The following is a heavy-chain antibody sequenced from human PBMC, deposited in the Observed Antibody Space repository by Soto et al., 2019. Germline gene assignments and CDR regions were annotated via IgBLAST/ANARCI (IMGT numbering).Heavy chain of an antibody. CDR3: AKGRQWPINYFDY. CDR2: ISYDGSNK. Sequence: QVQLVESGGGVVQPGRSLRLSCAASGFTFSSYGMHWVRQAPGKGLEWVAVISYDGSNKYYADSVKGRFTISRDNSKNTLYLQMNSLRAEDTAVYYCAKGRQWPINYFDYWGQGTLVTVSS. CDR1: GFTFSSYG. D-gene: IGHD6-19*01. J-gene: IGHJ4*02. V-gene: IGHV3-30*18.